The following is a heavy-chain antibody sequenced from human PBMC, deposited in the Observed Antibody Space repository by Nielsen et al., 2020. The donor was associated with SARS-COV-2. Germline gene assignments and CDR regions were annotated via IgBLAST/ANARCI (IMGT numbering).Heavy chain of an antibody. Sequence: GGSLRLSCTASGFTFGDYAMSWFRQAPGKGLEWVGFIRSKAHGGTTEYAASVKGRFTISRDDSKSIAYLQMNSLKTEDTAVYYCASGNTYGYAIDYWGQGTQVIVSS. V-gene: IGHV3-49*03. J-gene: IGHJ4*02. CDR2: IRSKAHGGTT. CDR3: ASGNTYGYAIDY. D-gene: IGHD5-18*01. CDR1: GFTFGDYA.